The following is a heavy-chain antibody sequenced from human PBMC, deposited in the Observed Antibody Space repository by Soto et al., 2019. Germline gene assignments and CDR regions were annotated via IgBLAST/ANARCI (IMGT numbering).Heavy chain of an antibody. D-gene: IGHD6-13*01. CDR2: IIPIFGTE. Sequence: QVQLVQSGAEVKKPGSSVRVSCKASGGTFSSYAISWVRQAPGQGLEWMGGIIPIFGTENYAQKFQGRVTXXXXXXXXXXXMELSSLRSEDTAVYYCARDRIAGSKYYYGMDVWGQGTTVTVSS. CDR1: GGTFSSYA. V-gene: IGHV1-69*01. CDR3: ARDRIAGSKYYYGMDV. J-gene: IGHJ6*02.